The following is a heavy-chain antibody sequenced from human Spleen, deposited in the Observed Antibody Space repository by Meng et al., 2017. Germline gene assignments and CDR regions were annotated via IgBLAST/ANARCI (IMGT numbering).Heavy chain of an antibody. CDR3: AREMPMTCYFDQ. D-gene: IGHD3-22*01. Sequence: QVHLVQSGAEVRRPGSSVKVSCKASGGSFNTDTITWVRQPPGQGLEWMGKIIPLLDKADYAQMFQDRVTIIADKSTRTVHMDLSSLIAEDTAVYYCAREMPMTCYFDQWGQGTLVTVSS. CDR2: IIPLLDKA. CDR1: GGSFNTDT. V-gene: IGHV1-69*08. J-gene: IGHJ4*03.